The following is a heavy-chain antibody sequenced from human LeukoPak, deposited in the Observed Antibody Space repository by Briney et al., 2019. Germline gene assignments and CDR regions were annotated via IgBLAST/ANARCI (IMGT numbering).Heavy chain of an antibody. Sequence: ASVKVSCKASGYTFTSYDINWVRQATGQGLEWMGWMNPNSGNTGYAQKFQGRVTITRNTSISTAYIELSSLRSEDTAVYYCARTYYDSSGYYLGLGYWGQGTLVTVSS. CDR3: ARTYYDSSGYYLGLGY. V-gene: IGHV1-8*01. CDR2: MNPNSGNT. D-gene: IGHD3-22*01. CDR1: GYTFTSYD. J-gene: IGHJ4*02.